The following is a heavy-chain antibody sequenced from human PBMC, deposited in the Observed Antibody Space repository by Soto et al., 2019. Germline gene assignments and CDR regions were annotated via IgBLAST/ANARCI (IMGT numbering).Heavy chain of an antibody. V-gene: IGHV4-31*03. CDR3: AVSRDGYYTMDV. Sequence: PSETLSLTCTVSGGSISSGGYYWSWIRQHPGKGLEWIGYIYYSGSTYYNPSLKSRVTISVDTSKDQFSLKLSSVTAADTAVYYCAVSRDGYYTMDVWGQGTTVTVSS. CDR2: IYYSGST. CDR1: GGSISSGGYY. J-gene: IGHJ6*02. D-gene: IGHD2-2*01.